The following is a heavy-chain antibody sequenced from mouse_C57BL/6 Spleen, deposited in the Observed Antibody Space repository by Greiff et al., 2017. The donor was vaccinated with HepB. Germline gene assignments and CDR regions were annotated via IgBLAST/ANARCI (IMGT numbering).Heavy chain of an antibody. CDR2: IHPNSGST. Sequence: QVQLQQPGAELVKPGASVTLSCKASGYTFTSYWMHWVKPRPGQGLEWIGMIHPNSGSTNYNEKFKSKATLTVDKSSSTAYMQLSSLTSEDSAVYYCVYYYGSIGFDYWGQGTTLTVSS. CDR3: VYYYGSIGFDY. CDR1: GYTFTSYW. V-gene: IGHV1-64*01. J-gene: IGHJ2*01. D-gene: IGHD1-1*01.